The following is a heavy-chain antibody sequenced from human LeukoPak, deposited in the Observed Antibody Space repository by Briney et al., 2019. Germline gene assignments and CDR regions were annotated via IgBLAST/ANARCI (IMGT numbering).Heavy chain of an antibody. Sequence: ASVKVSCKASGYTFTSYGISWVGQAPGQGLEWMGWISAYNGNTNYAQKLQGRVTMTTDTSTSTAYMELRSLRSDDTAVYYCARDYYDSSGYILLDYWGQGTLVTVSS. CDR2: ISAYNGNT. CDR3: ARDYYDSSGYILLDY. J-gene: IGHJ4*02. CDR1: GYTFTSYG. D-gene: IGHD3-22*01. V-gene: IGHV1-18*01.